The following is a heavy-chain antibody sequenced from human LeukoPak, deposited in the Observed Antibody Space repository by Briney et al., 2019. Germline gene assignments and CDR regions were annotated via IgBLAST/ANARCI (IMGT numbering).Heavy chain of an antibody. Sequence: GASVKVSCKASGYTFTGYYMRWVRQAPGQGLEWMGRINPNSGGTNYAQKFQGRVTMTRDTSISTAYMELSRLRSDDTAVYYCASYGPIVGSPFDYWGQGTLVTVFS. CDR3: ASYGPIVGSPFDY. CDR1: GYTFTGYY. V-gene: IGHV1-2*06. J-gene: IGHJ4*02. CDR2: INPNSGGT. D-gene: IGHD3-22*01.